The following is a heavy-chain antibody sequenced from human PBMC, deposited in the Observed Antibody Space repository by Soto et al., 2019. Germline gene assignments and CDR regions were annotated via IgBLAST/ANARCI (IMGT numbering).Heavy chain of an antibody. Sequence: GGSLRLSCAASGFTFSSYAMSWVRQAPGKGLEWVSAISGSGGSTYYADSVKGRFTISRDNSKNTLYLQMNSLRAEDTAVYYCAKVAWYYDILTGPLYYWGHGTLVTVSS. J-gene: IGHJ4*01. CDR2: ISGSGGST. CDR3: AKVAWYYDILTGPLYY. CDR1: GFTFSSYA. D-gene: IGHD3-9*01. V-gene: IGHV3-23*01.